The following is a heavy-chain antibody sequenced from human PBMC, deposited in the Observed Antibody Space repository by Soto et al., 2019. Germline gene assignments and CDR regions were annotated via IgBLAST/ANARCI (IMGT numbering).Heavy chain of an antibody. J-gene: IGHJ4*02. V-gene: IGHV3-30*18. D-gene: IGHD1-26*01. CDR1: GFTFSSYG. CDR3: AKDRYSGTYPTDFDY. CDR2: ISYDGGNE. Sequence: GGSLRLSCAGSGFTFSSYGIHWVRQAPGKGLEWVALISYDGGNEKYTESVKDRFTISRDDSHNVAYLQMSSLRTEDTAMYYCAKDRYSGTYPTDFDYGGQGGLVTVSS.